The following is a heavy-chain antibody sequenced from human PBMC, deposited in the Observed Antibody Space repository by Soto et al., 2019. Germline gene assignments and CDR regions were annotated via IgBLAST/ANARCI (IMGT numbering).Heavy chain of an antibody. D-gene: IGHD6-19*01. Sequence: GGSLRLSCAASGFTFISYWMSWVLQAPGKGLEWVANIKQDGSEKYYVDSVKGRFTISRDNAKNSLYLQMNSLRAEDTAVYYCARDIRSVAGPDYWGQGTLVTVSS. CDR2: IKQDGSEK. V-gene: IGHV3-7*01. CDR1: GFTFISYW. J-gene: IGHJ4*02. CDR3: ARDIRSVAGPDY.